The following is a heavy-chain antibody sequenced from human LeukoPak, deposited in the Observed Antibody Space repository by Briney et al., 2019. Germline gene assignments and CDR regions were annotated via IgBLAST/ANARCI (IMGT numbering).Heavy chain of an antibody. J-gene: IGHJ4*02. V-gene: IGHV5-51*01. D-gene: IGHD5-18*01. CDR1: GYXFTSYW. CDR2: IYPGDSDT. CDR3: ARRGEAMDPFDY. Sequence: GESLKISCNDSGYXFTSYWICWVRQMPGKGLEWMGIIYPGDSDTRYSPSFQGRVTISADKSINTAYLQWSSLKASDTAIYYCARRGEAMDPFDYWGQGTLVTVSS.